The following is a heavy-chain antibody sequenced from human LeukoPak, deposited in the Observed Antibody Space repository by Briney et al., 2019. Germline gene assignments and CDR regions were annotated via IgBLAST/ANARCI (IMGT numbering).Heavy chain of an antibody. CDR3: ARVYCSGGSCYYGPYFDY. V-gene: IGHV1-69*05. CDR1: GGTFSSYA. J-gene: IGHJ4*02. CDR2: IIPIFGTA. D-gene: IGHD2-15*01. Sequence: SVKVSCKASGGTFSSYAISWVRQAPGQGLEWMGGIIPIFGTANYAQKLQGRVTMTTDTSTSTAYMELRSLRSDDTAVYYCARVYCSGGSCYYGPYFDYWGQGTLVTVSS.